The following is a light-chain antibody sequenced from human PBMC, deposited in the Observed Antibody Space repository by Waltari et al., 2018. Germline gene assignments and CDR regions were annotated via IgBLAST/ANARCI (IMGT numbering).Light chain of an antibody. CDR3: HQYNTYPWT. CDR1: QSISTW. J-gene: IGKJ1*01. V-gene: IGKV1-5*03. CDR2: MAS. Sequence: DIQMTQSPSTLAASVGDIVTITCRASQSISTWLAWYQQKPGKAPKLLIYMASTLESGVPSRFCGSGSATAFTLTISSQQPDDFSTYCCHQYNTYPWTFGQGTKVEIK.